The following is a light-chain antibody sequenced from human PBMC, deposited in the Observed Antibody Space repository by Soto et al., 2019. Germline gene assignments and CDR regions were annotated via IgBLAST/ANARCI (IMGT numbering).Light chain of an antibody. J-gene: IGKJ1*01. V-gene: IGKV3-20*01. CDR2: GAS. CDR3: QQYGSSVWT. Sequence: EVVMTQSPATLSVSPGERATLSCRASQTVSRNLAWYQQKPGQAPRLLIYGASNRATGIPDRFSGSGSGTDFTLTISGLEPEDFAVYYCQQYGSSVWTFGQGTKVDIK. CDR1: QTVSRN.